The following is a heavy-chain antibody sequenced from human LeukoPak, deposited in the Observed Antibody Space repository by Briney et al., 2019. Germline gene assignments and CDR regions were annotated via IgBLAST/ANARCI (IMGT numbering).Heavy chain of an antibody. D-gene: IGHD6-13*01. Sequence: GGSLRLSCAASGFTFSSYGTHWVRQAPGKGLEWVAVIWYDGSSKYYADSLKGRFTISRDNSKNTLYLQMNSLRAEDTAVYYCARDSLSWYYFDYWGQGTLVTVSS. CDR2: IWYDGSSK. J-gene: IGHJ4*02. V-gene: IGHV3-33*01. CDR1: GFTFSSYG. CDR3: ARDSLSWYYFDY.